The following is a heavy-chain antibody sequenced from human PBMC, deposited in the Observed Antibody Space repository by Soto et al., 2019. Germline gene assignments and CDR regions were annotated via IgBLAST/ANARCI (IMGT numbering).Heavy chain of an antibody. D-gene: IGHD6-19*01. V-gene: IGHV3-30*03. CDR2: ISYDGSNK. J-gene: IGHJ4*02. CDR3: AIYSSGWYPLDY. CDR1: GFTFSSYG. Sequence: PGGSLRLSCAASGFTFSSYGMHWVRQAPGKGLEWVAVISYDGSNKYYADSVKGRFTISRDNSKNTLYLQMNSLRAEDTAVYYCAIYSSGWYPLDYWGQGTLVTVSP.